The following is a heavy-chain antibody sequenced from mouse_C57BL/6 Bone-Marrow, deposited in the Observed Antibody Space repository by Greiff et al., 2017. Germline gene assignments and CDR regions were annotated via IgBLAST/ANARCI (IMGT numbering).Heavy chain of an antibody. CDR3: ARHEEGYGKELYYFAY. Sequence: QVQLQQSGAELVKPGASVKLSCKASGYTFTEYTIHWVKQRSGQGLEWIGWFYPGSGSIKYNEKFKDKATLTADKSSSTVYMELSRLTSEDSAVYFCARHEEGYGKELYYFAYWGQGTTLTVSS. D-gene: IGHD2-10*02. V-gene: IGHV1-62-2*01. CDR2: FYPGSGSI. J-gene: IGHJ2*01. CDR1: GYTFTEYT.